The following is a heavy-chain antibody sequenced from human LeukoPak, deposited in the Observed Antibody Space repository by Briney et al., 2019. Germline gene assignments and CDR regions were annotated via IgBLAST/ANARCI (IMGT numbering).Heavy chain of an antibody. J-gene: IGHJ4*02. CDR2: IYWADDR. Sequence: SGPTLVNPTQTLTLTCTFSGFSLSTSGVGVGWIRQPPGKALEWLALIYWADDRRYSPSLKSRLTITKDTSKNQVVLTMTNMDPVDTATYYCAHTLYYYGSGSGNYFDYWGQGTLVTVSS. V-gene: IGHV2-5*02. D-gene: IGHD3-10*01. CDR3: AHTLYYYGSGSGNYFDY. CDR1: GFSLSTSGVG.